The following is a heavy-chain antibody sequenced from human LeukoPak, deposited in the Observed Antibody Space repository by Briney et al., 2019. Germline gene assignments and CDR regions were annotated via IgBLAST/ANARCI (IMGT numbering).Heavy chain of an antibody. Sequence: SETLSLTCAVYGGSFSAYYWSWIRQPPGKGLEWIGEINHTGSTSYNPSLKSRVTISVDTSKNLFSLKLSSVTAADTAVYYCARGCRDGYSNYWYFDLWGRGTLVTVSS. V-gene: IGHV4-34*01. CDR2: INHTGST. D-gene: IGHD5-24*01. CDR1: GGSFSAYY. CDR3: ARGCRDGYSNYWYFDL. J-gene: IGHJ2*01.